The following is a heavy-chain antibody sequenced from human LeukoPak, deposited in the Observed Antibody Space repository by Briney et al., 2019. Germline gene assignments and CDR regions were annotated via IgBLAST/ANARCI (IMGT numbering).Heavy chain of an antibody. CDR3: ARRITIFGVVIMDWFDP. V-gene: IGHV4-38-2*01. CDR2: IYHSGST. J-gene: IGHJ5*02. D-gene: IGHD3-3*01. Sequence: MSSETLSLTCAVSGYSISSGYYWGWIRQPPGKGLEWIGSIYHSGSTYYNPSLKSRVTISVDTSKNQFSLKLSSVTAADTAVYYWARRITIFGVVIMDWFDPWGQGTLVTVSS. CDR1: GYSISSGYY.